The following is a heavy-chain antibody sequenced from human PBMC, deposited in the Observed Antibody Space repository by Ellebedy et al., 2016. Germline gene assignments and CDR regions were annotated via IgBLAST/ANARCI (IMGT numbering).Heavy chain of an antibody. CDR3: AKEELYCSGGSCGFDP. CDR1: GFTFSSYA. V-gene: IGHV3-23*01. J-gene: IGHJ5*02. Sequence: GESLKISCAASGFTFSSYAMSWVRQAPGKGLEWVSAISGSGGSTYYADSVKGRFTISRDNSKNTLYLQMNSLRAEDTAVYYCAKEELYCSGGSCGFDPWGQGTLVTVSS. CDR2: ISGSGGST. D-gene: IGHD2-15*01.